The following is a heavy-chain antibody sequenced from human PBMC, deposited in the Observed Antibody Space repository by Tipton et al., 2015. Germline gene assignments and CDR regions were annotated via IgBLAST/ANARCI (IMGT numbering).Heavy chain of an antibody. CDR2: TYYRSKWYD. V-gene: IGHV6-1*01. Sequence: GLVKPSQTLSLTCAISGDRVSSNSAAWNWIRQSQSRGLAWLGRTYYRSKWYDDYAVSVKSRITINPDTSKNQFSLQLNSVTPEDTAVYYCARGVSGSDLPLDHWGQGTLVTLAS. CDR1: GDRVSSNSAA. CDR3: ARGVSGSDLPLDH. J-gene: IGHJ4*02. D-gene: IGHD1-26*01.